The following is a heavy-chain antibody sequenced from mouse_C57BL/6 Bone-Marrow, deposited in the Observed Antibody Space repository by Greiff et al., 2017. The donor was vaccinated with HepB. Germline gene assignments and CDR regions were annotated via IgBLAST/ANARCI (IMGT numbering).Heavy chain of an antibody. CDR3: ARKENYYGSRSFDY. J-gene: IGHJ2*01. D-gene: IGHD1-1*01. Sequence: VQLQQSGPELVKPGASVKIPCKASGYTFTDYNMDWVKQSHGKSLEWIGDINPNNGGTIYNQKFKGKATLTVDKSSSTAYMELRSLTSEDTAVYDCARKENYYGSRSFDYWGQGTTLTVSS. CDR1: GYTFTDYN. CDR2: INPNNGGT. V-gene: IGHV1-18*01.